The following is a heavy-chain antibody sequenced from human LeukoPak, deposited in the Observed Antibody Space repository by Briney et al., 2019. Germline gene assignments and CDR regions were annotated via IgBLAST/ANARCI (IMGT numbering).Heavy chain of an antibody. CDR1: GFTFSSYW. J-gene: IGHJ4*02. Sequence: GGSLRLSCAASGFTFSSYWMSWVRQAPGKGLEWVANIKEDGSEKSHADSVTGRFTVSRDNTKNSLYLQMDSLRAEDTAVYYCAKCGAYRSYDYWGQGILVIVSS. CDR3: AKCGAYRSYDY. V-gene: IGHV3-7*01. CDR2: IKEDGSEK. D-gene: IGHD2-21*01.